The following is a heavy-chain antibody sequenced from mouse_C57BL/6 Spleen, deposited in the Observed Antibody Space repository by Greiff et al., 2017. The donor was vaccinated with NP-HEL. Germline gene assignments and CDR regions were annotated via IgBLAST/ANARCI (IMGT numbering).Heavy chain of an antibody. Sequence: VQLQQPGAELVRPGTSVKLSCKASGYTFTDYNMHWVKQSHGKSLEWIGYINPNNGGTSYNQKFKGKATLTVNKSSSTAYMELRSLTSEDSAVYYCARGQLRLRGGYYFDYWGQGTTLTVSS. CDR2: INPNNGGT. D-gene: IGHD3-2*02. CDR1: GYTFTDYN. CDR3: ARGQLRLRGGYYFDY. J-gene: IGHJ2*01. V-gene: IGHV1-22*01.